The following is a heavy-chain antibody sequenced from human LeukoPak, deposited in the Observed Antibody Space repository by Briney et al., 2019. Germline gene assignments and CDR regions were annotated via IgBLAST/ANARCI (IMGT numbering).Heavy chain of an antibody. V-gene: IGHV1-18*01. CDR1: GYTFTCYG. CDR2: ISAYNGNT. D-gene: IGHD3-10*01. CDR3: ARGGGPRLMVRGVYFDL. Sequence: ASVKVSCKASGYTFTCYGCSWVRQAPAQGLEWMGLISAYNGNTNYPQELQGRVTFTTDTSTSTAYMELRSLKADDTAVYFCARGGGPRLMVRGVYFDLWPQGTLVTVPS. J-gene: IGHJ4*02.